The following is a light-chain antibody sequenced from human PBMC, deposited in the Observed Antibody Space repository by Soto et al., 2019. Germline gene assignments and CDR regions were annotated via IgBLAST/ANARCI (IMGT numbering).Light chain of an antibody. Sequence: DIQMTQSPSTLSASVGDRVTITCRASQSISTRLAWYQQKPGKAPKLLIYDASSLEGGVPSRFSGSASGTEFPLTISSLQPDDFATYYCQQYNSYSTFGQGTKVEIK. V-gene: IGKV1-5*01. CDR2: DAS. CDR1: QSISTR. CDR3: QQYNSYST. J-gene: IGKJ1*01.